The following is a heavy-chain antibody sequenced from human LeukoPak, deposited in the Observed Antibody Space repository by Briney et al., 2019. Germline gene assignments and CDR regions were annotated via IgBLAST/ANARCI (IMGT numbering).Heavy chain of an antibody. V-gene: IGHV4-30-4*08. CDR2: IYYSGST. CDR1: GGSISSGDYY. J-gene: IGHJ4*02. D-gene: IGHD3-10*01. CDR3: ARGVLWFGELYYFDY. Sequence: SQTLSLTCTVSGGSISSGDYYWSWIRQPPGKGLEWIGYIYYSGSTYYNPSLKSRVTISVDTSKNQFSLKLSSVTAADTAVYYCARGVLWFGELYYFDYWGQGTLVTVSS.